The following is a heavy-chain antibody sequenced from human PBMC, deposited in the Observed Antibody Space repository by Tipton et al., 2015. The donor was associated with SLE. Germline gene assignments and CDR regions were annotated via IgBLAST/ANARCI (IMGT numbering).Heavy chain of an antibody. D-gene: IGHD2-8*01. V-gene: IGHV4-31*01. CDR2: IYYSGNT. Sequence: TLSLTCTVPGGSISSGGYYWTWIRQLPGKGLEWIGYIYYSGNTYYNPSLKSPVTLSIDTSKNQFSLKMRSVTAADTAVYFCARGYCSDGVCYGFGFFDYWGQGNLVTVSS. J-gene: IGHJ4*02. CDR3: ARGYCSDGVCYGFGFFDY. CDR1: GGSISSGGYY.